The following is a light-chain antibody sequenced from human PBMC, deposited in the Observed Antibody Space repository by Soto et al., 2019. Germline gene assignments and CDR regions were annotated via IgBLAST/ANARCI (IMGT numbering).Light chain of an antibody. CDR2: EVN. CDR3: SSYRMNSIRV. CDR1: SNDVGGYNY. V-gene: IGLV2-14*01. J-gene: IGLJ3*02. Sequence: QSALTQPASVSGSPGQSITISCSGTSNDVGGYNYVSWYQHHPGEAPKLIIFEVNRRPSGVSNRFSGSKSGNTASLTISGLQAEDEGDYFCSSYRMNSIRVFGGGTKLTVL.